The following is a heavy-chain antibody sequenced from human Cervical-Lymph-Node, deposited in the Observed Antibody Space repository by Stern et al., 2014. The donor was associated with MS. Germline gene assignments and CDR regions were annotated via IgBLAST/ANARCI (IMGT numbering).Heavy chain of an antibody. CDR3: ARLTYYYDSSGYVPLDY. CDR1: GFSLRTSGVG. Sequence: TLRESGPTLVNPTQTLTLTCTFSGFSLRTSGVGVGWIRQPPGKALEWLALIYWNDDKRYNASLQSRLTTTKDTSKNQVVLTMTNMDPVDTATYYCARLTYYYDSSGYVPLDYWGQGTLVTVSS. V-gene: IGHV2-5*01. J-gene: IGHJ4*02. D-gene: IGHD3-22*01. CDR2: IYWNDDK.